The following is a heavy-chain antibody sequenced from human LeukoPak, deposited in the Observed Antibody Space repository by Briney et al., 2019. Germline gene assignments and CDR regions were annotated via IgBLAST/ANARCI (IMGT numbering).Heavy chain of an antibody. D-gene: IGHD6-13*01. CDR3: ARGISAAADY. CDR2: IYYSGST. V-gene: IGHV4-59*08. CDR1: GGSISSYY. Sequence: SETLSLTCTVSGGSISSYYWSLIRQPPGKGLEWIGYIYYSGSTNYNPSLKSRVTISVDTSKNQFSLKLSSVTAADTAVYYCARGISAAADYWGQGTLVTVSS. J-gene: IGHJ4*02.